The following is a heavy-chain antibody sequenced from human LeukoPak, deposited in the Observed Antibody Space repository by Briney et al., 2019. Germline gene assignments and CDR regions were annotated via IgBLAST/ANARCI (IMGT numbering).Heavy chain of an antibody. J-gene: IGHJ4*02. CDR1: GFTFINAW. D-gene: IGHD1-26*01. V-gene: IGHV3-15*01. Sequence: GGSLRLSCAASGFTFINAWMAWVRQAPGKGLEWVGRIKAKAHGGTIEYAAPVKGRFTISRDDSKNTLYLQMNSLKTEDTAVYYCTTDGVGVEGAAYDNWGQGTLVSVSS. CDR2: IKAKAHGGTI. CDR3: TTDGVGVEGAAYDN.